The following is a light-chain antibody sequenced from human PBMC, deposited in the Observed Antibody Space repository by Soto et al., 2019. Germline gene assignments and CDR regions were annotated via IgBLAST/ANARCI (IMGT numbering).Light chain of an antibody. J-gene: IGLJ1*01. V-gene: IGLV2-14*01. CDR1: SSDIGGSKY. CDR2: EVT. CDR3: SSYTSSGTLYV. Sequence: QSVLTQPASLSGSPGQSITISCAGTSSDIGGSKYVSWYQQHPGKAPKLIIYEVTYRPSGVSARFSGSKSGNTASLTVSGLQAEDEADYYSSSYTSSGTLYVFGTGTKATVL.